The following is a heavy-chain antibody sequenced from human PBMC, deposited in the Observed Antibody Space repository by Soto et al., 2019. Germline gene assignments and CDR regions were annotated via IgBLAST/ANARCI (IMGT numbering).Heavy chain of an antibody. V-gene: IGHV4-34*01. J-gene: IGHJ5*02. CDR1: GGSFSGYY. CDR3: ARVPYSSSWYGVRGNNWFDP. Sequence: SETLSLTCAVYGGSFSGYYWSWIRQPPGKGLEWIGEINHSGSTNYNPSLKSRVTISVDTSKNQFSLKLSSVTAADTAVYYCARVPYSSSWYGVRGNNWFDPWGQGTLVTVSS. D-gene: IGHD6-13*01. CDR2: INHSGST.